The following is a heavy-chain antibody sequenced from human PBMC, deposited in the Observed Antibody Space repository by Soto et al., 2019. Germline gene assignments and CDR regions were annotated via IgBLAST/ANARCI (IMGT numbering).Heavy chain of an antibody. J-gene: IGHJ4*02. V-gene: IGHV1-3*01. CDR1: GYTFSNYN. D-gene: IGHD5-12*01. Sequence: QVQLVQSGAEVKKPGASVKVSCKASGYTFSNYNIHWVRQAPGHRLEWMGWINGGNGNTKYSQKFQGRVTITRDTSATTAYREVSSLRSEDTAVYFCARDPSIVPTPLDCWGQGKLVTVSS. CDR2: INGGNGNT. CDR3: ARDPSIVPTPLDC.